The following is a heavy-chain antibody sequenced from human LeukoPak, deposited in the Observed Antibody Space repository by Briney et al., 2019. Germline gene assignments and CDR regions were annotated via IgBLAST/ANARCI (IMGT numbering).Heavy chain of an antibody. Sequence: ASETLSLTCTVSGGSISSYYWSWIRQPPGKGLEWIGYIHYSGSTNYNPSLKSRVTISVDTSKNQFSLKLSSVTAADTAVYNCARSADPLLWFGELSAFDIWGQGTRVTVSS. J-gene: IGHJ3*02. V-gene: IGHV4-59*08. D-gene: IGHD3-10*01. CDR1: GGSISSYY. CDR3: ARSADPLLWFGELSAFDI. CDR2: IHYSGST.